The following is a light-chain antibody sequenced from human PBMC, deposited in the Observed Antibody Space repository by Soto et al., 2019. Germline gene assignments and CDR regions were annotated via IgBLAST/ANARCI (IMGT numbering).Light chain of an antibody. V-gene: IGKV3-20*01. CDR3: QQYGGSPLYT. J-gene: IGKJ2*01. Sequence: EVVLTQSPGTLSLSPGERATLSCRASQNVLNNYLSWYQQKPGQAPRLLIYGASTRATGIPDKFSGSGSGTAFTLIISRLEPEDFAVYYCQQYGGSPLYTFGRGTKLAI. CDR2: GAS. CDR1: QNVLNNY.